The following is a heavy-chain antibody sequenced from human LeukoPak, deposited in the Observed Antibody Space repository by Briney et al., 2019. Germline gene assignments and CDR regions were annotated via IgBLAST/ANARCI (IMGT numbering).Heavy chain of an antibody. V-gene: IGHV1-2*02. CDR2: INPNSGGT. Sequence: ASVKVSCKASGYTFTGYYMHWVRQAPGQGLEWMGWINPNSGGTNYAQKFQGRVTMTRDTSISTAYMELSRLRSDDTAVYYCARAFGYSGYESYFDYWGQGTLVTVSS. J-gene: IGHJ4*02. CDR3: ARAFGYSGYESYFDY. D-gene: IGHD5-12*01. CDR1: GYTFTGYY.